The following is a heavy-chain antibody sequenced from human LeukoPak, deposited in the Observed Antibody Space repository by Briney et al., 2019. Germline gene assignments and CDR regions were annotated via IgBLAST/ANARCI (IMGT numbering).Heavy chain of an antibody. V-gene: IGHV1-2*02. CDR3: AREDYDFWSGYYGKYYFDY. CDR2: INPNSGGT. Sequence: ASVKVSCKASGYTFTGYYMHWVRQAPGQGLERMGWINPNSGGTNYAQKFQGRVTMTRDTSISTAYMELSRLRSDDTAVYYCAREDYDFWSGYYGKYYFDYWGQGTLVTVSS. J-gene: IGHJ4*02. D-gene: IGHD3-3*01. CDR1: GYTFTGYY.